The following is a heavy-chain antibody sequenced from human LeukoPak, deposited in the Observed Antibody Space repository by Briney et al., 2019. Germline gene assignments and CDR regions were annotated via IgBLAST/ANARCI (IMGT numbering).Heavy chain of an antibody. V-gene: IGHV4-4*07. CDR1: GASIGGHY. J-gene: IGHJ4*02. Sequence: SETLSLTCAVSGASIGGHYWTWIRQPAGKGLEWIGRIYTSGTTYYNPSLKSRVTMLVDTSKNQFSLKMSSVTAADTAVYYCAREEEGYYFDYWGQGTLVTVSS. CDR3: AREEEGYYFDY. CDR2: IYTSGTT.